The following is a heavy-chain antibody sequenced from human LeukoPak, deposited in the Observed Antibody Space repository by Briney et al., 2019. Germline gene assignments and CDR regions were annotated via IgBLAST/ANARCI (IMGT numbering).Heavy chain of an antibody. CDR2: ISSSSSTI. V-gene: IGHV3-48*01. CDR3: ARLYSGSYYDAFDI. CDR1: GFTFSSYS. J-gene: IGHJ3*02. Sequence: PGGSLRLSCAASGFTFSSYSMNWVRQAPGKGLEWVPYISSSSSTIYYADSVKGRFTISRDNAKNSLYLQMNSLRAEDTAVYYCARLYSGSYYDAFDIWGQGTMVTVSS. D-gene: IGHD1-26*01.